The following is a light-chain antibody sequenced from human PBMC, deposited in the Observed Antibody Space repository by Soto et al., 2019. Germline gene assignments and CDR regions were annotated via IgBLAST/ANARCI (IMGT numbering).Light chain of an antibody. Sequence: EKVMTQSPATLSMSPGERATLSCRASQSVNNFLAWYQQKPGQAPRLLIYGASTRATGIPARFSGSGSGTEFTLTISSLHAEDFAVYYCQQYSNWPSWTFGQGTKVEVK. CDR3: QQYSNWPSWT. V-gene: IGKV3-15*01. CDR2: GAS. CDR1: QSVNNF. J-gene: IGKJ1*01.